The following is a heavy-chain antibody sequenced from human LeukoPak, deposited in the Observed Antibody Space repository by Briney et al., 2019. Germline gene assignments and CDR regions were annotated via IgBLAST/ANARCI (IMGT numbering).Heavy chain of an antibody. Sequence: PAGGSLRLSCAASGFMFSSYWMTWVRQAPGKGLEWVANIQQDGSVKYYVDSVKGRFTISRDNGKKSLHLQMNSLRAEDTAVYYCARDLTPADFHDSSAYYYDAFDIWGQGTMVTVSS. J-gene: IGHJ3*02. CDR1: GFMFSSYW. V-gene: IGHV3-7*01. D-gene: IGHD3-22*01. CDR3: ARDLTPADFHDSSAYYYDAFDI. CDR2: IQQDGSVK.